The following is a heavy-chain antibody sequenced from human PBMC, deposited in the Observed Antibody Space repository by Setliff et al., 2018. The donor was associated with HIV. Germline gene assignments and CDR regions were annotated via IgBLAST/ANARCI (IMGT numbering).Heavy chain of an antibody. CDR2: ISSDSRTT. V-gene: IGHV3-48*01. CDR1: GFTVSSNY. CDR3: ARSLYDSSMNVI. D-gene: IGHD3-22*01. Sequence: GGSLRLSCAASGFTVSSNYMSWVRQAPGKGLEWISYISSDSRTTYYADSVKGRFTISRDDAKNSLYLQMNSLRAEDTAVYYCARSLYDSSMNVIWGQGTMVTVSS. J-gene: IGHJ3*02.